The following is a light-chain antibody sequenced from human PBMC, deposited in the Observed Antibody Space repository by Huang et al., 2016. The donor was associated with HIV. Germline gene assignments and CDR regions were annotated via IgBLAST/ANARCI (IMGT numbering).Light chain of an antibody. Sequence: DIVMTQTPLSLSVTPGQPASISCKSSQSLLHSDGKNYLDWYLQKVGQSPQLLIYEVSNRCSGVPDRFSGSGSGTDFTLKISRMEAEDVGVYYCMQSIQLPLTFGGGTKVEIK. V-gene: IGKV2D-29*02. CDR2: EVS. CDR1: QSLLHSDGKNY. J-gene: IGKJ4*01. CDR3: MQSIQLPLT.